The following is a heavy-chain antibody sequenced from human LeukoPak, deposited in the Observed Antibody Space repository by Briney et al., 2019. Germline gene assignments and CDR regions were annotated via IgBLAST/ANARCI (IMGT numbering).Heavy chain of an antibody. CDR1: GGSISSYY. J-gene: IGHJ4*01. Sequence: PSETLSLTCTVSGGSISSYYCSLIRQPPGKGLEWIGYIYYSGSTNYNPSLKSRVTISVDTSKNQFSLKLSSVTAADTAVYYCARSYVDTAMPADYWGHGTLVTVSS. CDR2: IYYSGST. CDR3: ARSYVDTAMPADY. V-gene: IGHV4-59*01. D-gene: IGHD5-18*01.